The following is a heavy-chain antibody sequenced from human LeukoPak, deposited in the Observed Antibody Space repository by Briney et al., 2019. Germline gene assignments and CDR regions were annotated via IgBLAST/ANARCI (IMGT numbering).Heavy chain of an antibody. CDR1: GGSFSGYY. Sequence: PSETLSLTCAVYGGSFSGYYWSWIRQPPGKGLEWIGEINHSGSTNYNPSLKSRVTISVDTSKNQFSLKLSSVTAADTAVYYCARVLWLGPIDPWGQGTLVTVSS. CDR2: INHSGST. CDR3: ARVLWLGPIDP. J-gene: IGHJ5*02. V-gene: IGHV4-34*01. D-gene: IGHD3-10*01.